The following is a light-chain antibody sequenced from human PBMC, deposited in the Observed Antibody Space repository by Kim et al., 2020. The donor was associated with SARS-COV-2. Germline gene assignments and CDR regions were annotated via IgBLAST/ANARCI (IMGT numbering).Light chain of an antibody. V-gene: IGKV3-20*01. J-gene: IGKJ2*01. CDR2: GAS. Sequence: LSPGERVTLSCRASQSFSGSSLAWYQQKPGQSPRLLMSGASTRATDIPDRFSGSGSETDFTLTISRLEPEDFAVYYCQQYGNSFTFGQGTKLEI. CDR1: QSFSGSS. CDR3: QQYGNSFT.